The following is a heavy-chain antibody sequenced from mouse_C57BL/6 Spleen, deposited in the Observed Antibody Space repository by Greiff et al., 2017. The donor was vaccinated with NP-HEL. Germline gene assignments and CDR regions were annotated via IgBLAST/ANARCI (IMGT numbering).Heavy chain of an antibody. CDR1: GFTFTDYY. V-gene: IGHV7-3*01. CDR2: IRNKANGYTT. CDR3: ARYMCGNFFVY. J-gene: IGHJ2*01. D-gene: IGHD2-1*01. Sequence: EVKLVESGGGLVQPGGSLSLSCAASGFTFTDYYMSWVRQPPGKALEWLGFIRNKANGYTTEYNASVKGRFTISRGNSQSILYLHMNALSAEDSATYFCARYMCGNFFVYWGQGTTLAVSS.